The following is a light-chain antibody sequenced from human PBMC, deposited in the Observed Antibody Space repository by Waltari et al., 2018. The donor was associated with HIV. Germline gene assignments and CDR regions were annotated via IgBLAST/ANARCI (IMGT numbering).Light chain of an antibody. V-gene: IGLV2-8*01. CDR1: SRDIGAYNF. CDR2: GLN. CDR3: SSYAGPDNRVV. J-gene: IGLJ2*01. Sequence: QSALTQPPSAFASPGQSVTISCTGTSRDIGAYNFVSWYQQHPGKAPRPMIDGLNKGSSGAPSRFSGAKSGSVASLTVSGLQADDEADYFCSSYAGPDNRVVFGGGTKLTV.